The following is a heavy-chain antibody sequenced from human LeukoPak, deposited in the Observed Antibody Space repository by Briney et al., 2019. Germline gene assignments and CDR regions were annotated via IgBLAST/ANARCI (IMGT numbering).Heavy chain of an antibody. CDR1: GYTFTSYG. Sequence: GASVKVSCKASGYTFTSYGISWVRQAPGQGLEWMGWISAYNGNTNYAQKLQGRVTMTTDTSTSTAYMEVRSLGSDDTAVYYCARETGSYKGDYFDYWGQGTLVTVSS. CDR3: ARETGSYKGDYFDY. V-gene: IGHV1-18*04. J-gene: IGHJ4*02. CDR2: ISAYNGNT. D-gene: IGHD3-9*01.